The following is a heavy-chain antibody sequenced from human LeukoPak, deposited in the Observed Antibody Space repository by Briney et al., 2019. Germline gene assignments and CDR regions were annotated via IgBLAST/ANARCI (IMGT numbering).Heavy chain of an antibody. V-gene: IGHV3-53*01. CDR3: ARVPYCSGGSCYSYDYYGVDV. CDR2: IYSGGST. D-gene: IGHD2-15*01. Sequence: PGGSLRLSCAASGFTVSSNYMSWVRQAPEKGLEWVSLIYSGGSTYYADSVKGRFTISRDNSKNTLYLQMNSLRAEDTAVYYCARVPYCSGGSCYSYDYYGVDVWGQGTTVTVSS. CDR1: GFTVSSNY. J-gene: IGHJ6*02.